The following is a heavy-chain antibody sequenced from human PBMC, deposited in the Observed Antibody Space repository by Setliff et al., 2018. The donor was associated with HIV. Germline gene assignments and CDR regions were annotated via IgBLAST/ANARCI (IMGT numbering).Heavy chain of an antibody. CDR3: ARSSAERSAVRGLAIAFDI. J-gene: IGHJ3*02. Sequence: SETLSLTCSVSDGSISTYYWSWIRQPPGKGLEWIGYIYYSGITNYSPSLKSRVTLLVDTSKNQFSLRLSSVTAADTAVYFCARSSAERSAVRGLAIAFDIWGPGTKVTVSS. D-gene: IGHD3-10*01. CDR1: DGSISTYY. CDR2: IYYSGIT. V-gene: IGHV4-59*01.